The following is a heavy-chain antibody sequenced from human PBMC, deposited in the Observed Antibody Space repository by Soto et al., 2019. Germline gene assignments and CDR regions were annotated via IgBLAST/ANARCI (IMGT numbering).Heavy chain of an antibody. D-gene: IGHD3-10*01. CDR3: ARERLLWFGENWFDP. CDR2: IKQDGSEK. Sequence: GGSLRLSCAASGFTFSSYWMSWVRQAPGKGLEWVANIKQDGSEKYYVDSVKGRFTISRDNAKNSLYLQMNSLRAEDTAVYYCARERLLWFGENWFDPWGQGTLVTVSS. CDR1: GFTFSSYW. V-gene: IGHV3-7*01. J-gene: IGHJ5*02.